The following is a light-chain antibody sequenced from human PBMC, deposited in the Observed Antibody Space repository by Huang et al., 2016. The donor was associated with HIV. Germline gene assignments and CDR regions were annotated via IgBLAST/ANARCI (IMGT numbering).Light chain of an antibody. V-gene: IGKV3-11*01. Sequence: EIVLTQSPATLSLSPGERATLSCRASQSVSSYLAWYQQKPGQAPRLLIYDACNRATGIPARFSGSGSGTDFTLTISSLEPEDFAVYYCQQRSNWWTFGQGTKVEIK. CDR2: DAC. J-gene: IGKJ1*01. CDR3: QQRSNWWT. CDR1: QSVSSY.